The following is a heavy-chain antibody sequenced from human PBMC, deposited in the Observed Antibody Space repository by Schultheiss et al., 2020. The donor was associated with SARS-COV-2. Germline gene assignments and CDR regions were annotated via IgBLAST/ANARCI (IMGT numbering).Heavy chain of an antibody. Sequence: GESLKISCAASGFTVSSNYMSWVRQAPGKGLEWVSVIYSGGSTYYADSVKGRFTISRHNSKNTLYLQMNSLRAEDTAVYYCARDRRRRSFSSSWFYFDYWGQGTLVTVSS. V-gene: IGHV3-53*04. CDR1: GFTVSSNY. CDR3: ARDRRRRSFSSSWFYFDY. CDR2: IYSGGST. D-gene: IGHD6-13*01. J-gene: IGHJ4*02.